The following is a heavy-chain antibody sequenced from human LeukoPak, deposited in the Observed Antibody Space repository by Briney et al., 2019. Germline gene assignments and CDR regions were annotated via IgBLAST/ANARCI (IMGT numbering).Heavy chain of an antibody. V-gene: IGHV4-38-2*02. Sequence: SETLSLICTVSGYSISSGYYWGWIRQPPGKGLEWIGSIYHSGSTYYNPSLKSRVTISVDTSKNQFSLKLSSVTAADTAVYYCARDDDYGDQEYFQHWGQGTLVTVSS. J-gene: IGHJ1*01. D-gene: IGHD4-17*01. CDR3: ARDDDYGDQEYFQH. CDR2: IYHSGST. CDR1: GYSISSGYY.